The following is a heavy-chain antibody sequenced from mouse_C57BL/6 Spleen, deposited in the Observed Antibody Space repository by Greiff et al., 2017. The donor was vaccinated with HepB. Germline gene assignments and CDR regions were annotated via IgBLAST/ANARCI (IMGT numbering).Heavy chain of an antibody. V-gene: IGHV1-59*01. CDR3: ARREDSSGYAY. D-gene: IGHD3-2*02. CDR2: IDPSDSYT. Sequence: QVHVKQPGAELVRPGTSVKLSCKASGYTFTSYWMHWVKQRPGQGLEWIGVIDPSDSYTNYNQKFKGKATLTVDTSSSTAYMQLSSLTSEDSAVYYCARREDSSGYAYWGQGTLVTVSA. J-gene: IGHJ3*01. CDR1: GYTFTSYW.